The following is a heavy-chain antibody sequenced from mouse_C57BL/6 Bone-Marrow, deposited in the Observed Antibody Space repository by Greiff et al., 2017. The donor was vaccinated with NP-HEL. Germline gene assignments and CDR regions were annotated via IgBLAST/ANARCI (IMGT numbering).Heavy chain of an antibody. V-gene: IGHV5-17*01. CDR3: ARPNWAWFAY. CDR2: ISSGSSTI. CDR1: GFTFSDYG. D-gene: IGHD4-1*02. Sequence: EVNLVESEGGLVKPGGSLKLSCAASGFTFSDYGMHWVRQAPEKGLEWVAYISSGSSTIYYADTVKGRFTISRDNAKNTLFLQMTSLRSEDTAMYYCARPNWAWFAYWGQGTLVTVSA. J-gene: IGHJ3*01.